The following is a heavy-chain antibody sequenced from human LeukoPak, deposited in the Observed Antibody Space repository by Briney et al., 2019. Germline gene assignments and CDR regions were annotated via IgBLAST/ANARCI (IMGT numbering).Heavy chain of an antibody. CDR1: GFTFSSYG. CDR3: ARFSSGWSPSGFDY. Sequence: GGSLRLSCAASGFTFSSYGMHWVRQAPGKGLEWVAFIRYDGSNKYYADSVKGRFTISRDNSKNTLYLQMNSLRVEDTAVYYCARFSSGWSPSGFDYWGQGTLVTVSS. V-gene: IGHV3-30*02. J-gene: IGHJ4*02. D-gene: IGHD6-19*01. CDR2: IRYDGSNK.